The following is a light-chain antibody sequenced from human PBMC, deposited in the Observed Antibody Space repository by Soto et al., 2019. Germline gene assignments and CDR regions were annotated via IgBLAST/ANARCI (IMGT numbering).Light chain of an antibody. CDR3: QQLNSYPRT. CDR1: HAISRN. V-gene: IGKV3-15*01. CDR2: DAS. J-gene: IGKJ1*01. Sequence: ETVMTQSPATLSVSPGERVTLSCRASHAISRNVAWHQQKPGQAPRLLIYDASTRATGIPARFSGSGSGTEFTLTISSLQPEDFATYYCQQLNSYPRTFGQGTKVDIK.